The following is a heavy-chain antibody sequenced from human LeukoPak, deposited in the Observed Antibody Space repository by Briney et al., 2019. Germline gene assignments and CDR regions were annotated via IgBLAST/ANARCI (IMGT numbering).Heavy chain of an antibody. Sequence: PSETLSLTCTVSGGSISSSSYYWGWIRQPPGKGLEWIGSIYYSGSTYYNPSLKSRVTISVDTSKNQFSLKLSSVTAADTAVYYCARVGNFDPWGRGTLVTISS. CDR2: IYYSGST. V-gene: IGHV4-39*07. CDR1: GGSISSSSYY. CDR3: ARVGNFDP. D-gene: IGHD7-27*01. J-gene: IGHJ5*02.